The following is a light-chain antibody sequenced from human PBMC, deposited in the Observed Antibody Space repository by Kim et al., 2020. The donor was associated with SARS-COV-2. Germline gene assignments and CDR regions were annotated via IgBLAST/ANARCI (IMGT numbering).Light chain of an antibody. CDR2: DVS. CDR1: NSDIGRYNY. V-gene: IGLV2-8*01. J-gene: IGLJ2*01. CDR3: SSYTGSNTLI. Sequence: GQSVTFSSTGTNSDIGRYNYVSWHQKHPGRAPKLLIYDVSRRPSGLPDRFSGYKSGNSASLTVSGLQAEDEGDYYCSSYTGSNTLIFGGGTQLTVL.